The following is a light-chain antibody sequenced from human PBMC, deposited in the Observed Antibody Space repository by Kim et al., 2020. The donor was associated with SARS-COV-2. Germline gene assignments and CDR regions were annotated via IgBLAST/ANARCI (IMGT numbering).Light chain of an antibody. Sequence: QSALTQLASVSGSTGQSITISCTGTSSDVGGYNYVSWYQQHPGKAPKLMIYDVSNRPSGVSNRFSGSKSGNTASLTISGLQAEDEADYYCSSYTSSSTLEVFGGGTQLTVL. CDR3: SSYTSSSTLEV. CDR2: DVS. J-gene: IGLJ2*01. V-gene: IGLV2-14*03. CDR1: SSDVGGYNY.